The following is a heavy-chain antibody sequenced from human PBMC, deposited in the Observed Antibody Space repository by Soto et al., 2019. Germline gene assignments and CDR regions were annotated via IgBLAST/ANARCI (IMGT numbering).Heavy chain of an antibody. V-gene: IGHV4-59*08. J-gene: IGHJ4*02. CDR2: IYYSGST. Sequence: PSETLCLTCTGSGGSISSYYWSWIRQPPGKGLEWIGYIYYSGSTNYNPSLKSRVTISVDTSKNQFSLKLSSVTAADTAVYYCARRYGSSFDYWGQGTLVTVS. CDR3: ARRYGSSFDY. D-gene: IGHD6-13*01. CDR1: GGSISSYY.